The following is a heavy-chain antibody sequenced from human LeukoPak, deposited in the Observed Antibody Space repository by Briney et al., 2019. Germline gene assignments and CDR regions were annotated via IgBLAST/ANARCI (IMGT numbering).Heavy chain of an antibody. V-gene: IGHV3-13*04. J-gene: IGHJ5*02. CDR2: IGTAGDT. Sequence: GGSLRLSCAASGFTFSNYDMHWVRQATGKGLEWVSTIGTAGDTYYPGSVKGRFTISRENAKKSLYLQMNSLRAGDTAVYYCARGGGYCSGGNCHLNWFDPWGQGTLVTVSS. D-gene: IGHD2-15*01. CDR1: GFTFSNYD. CDR3: ARGGGYCSGGNCHLNWFDP.